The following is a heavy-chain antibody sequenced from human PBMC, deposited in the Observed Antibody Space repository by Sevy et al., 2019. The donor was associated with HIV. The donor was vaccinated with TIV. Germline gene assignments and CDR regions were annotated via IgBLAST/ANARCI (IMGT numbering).Heavy chain of an antibody. J-gene: IGHJ4*02. V-gene: IGHV3-11*06. Sequence: GESLKISCAASGFTFSDYYMSWIRQAPGKGLEWVSYISSSSSYTNDADSVKGRFTISRDNAKNSLYLQMNSLRAEDTAVYYCAAFRYGSGSYYPGFDYWGQGTLVTVSS. CDR2: ISSSSSYT. CDR1: GFTFSDYY. CDR3: AAFRYGSGSYYPGFDY. D-gene: IGHD3-10*01.